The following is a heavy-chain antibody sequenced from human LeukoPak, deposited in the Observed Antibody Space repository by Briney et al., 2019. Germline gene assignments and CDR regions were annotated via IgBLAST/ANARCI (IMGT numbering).Heavy chain of an antibody. D-gene: IGHD5-18*01. CDR2: IIPIFGTA. J-gene: IGHJ4*02. CDR1: GGTFSSYA. Sequence: SVKVSCKASGGTFSSYAISWVRQAPGQGLEWMGGIIPIFGTANYAQKFQGRVTITADESTSTAYMELSSLRSEDTAVYYCARGYSYGYPLDYWGQGTLVTVSS. V-gene: IGHV1-69*13. CDR3: ARGYSYGYPLDY.